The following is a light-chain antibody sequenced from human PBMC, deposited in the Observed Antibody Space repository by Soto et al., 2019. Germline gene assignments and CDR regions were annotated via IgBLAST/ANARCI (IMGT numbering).Light chain of an antibody. CDR1: QSINNW. CDR3: QQYESFPRT. V-gene: IGKV1-5*03. Sequence: DIQMTQSPSTLSASVGDRVTITCRASQSINNWLAWYQQKPGKAPKLSIFKASTLEIGVPSRFSGSGSGTEFTLSISSLQPDDFATYFCQQYESFPRTFGQGTKVEIK. CDR2: KAS. J-gene: IGKJ1*01.